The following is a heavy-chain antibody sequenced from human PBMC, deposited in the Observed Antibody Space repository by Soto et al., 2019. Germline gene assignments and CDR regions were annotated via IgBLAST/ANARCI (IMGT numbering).Heavy chain of an antibody. CDR3: ARYRSSTSCYIYYYYGMDV. Sequence: ASVKGSCKASGYTFTSYGISWVRQAPGQGLEWMGWISAYNGNTNYAQKLQGRVTMTTDTSTSTAYMELRSLRSDDTAVYYCARYRSSTSCYIYYYYGMDVWGQGNTVTASS. V-gene: IGHV1-18*01. D-gene: IGHD2-2*02. J-gene: IGHJ6*02. CDR1: GYTFTSYG. CDR2: ISAYNGNT.